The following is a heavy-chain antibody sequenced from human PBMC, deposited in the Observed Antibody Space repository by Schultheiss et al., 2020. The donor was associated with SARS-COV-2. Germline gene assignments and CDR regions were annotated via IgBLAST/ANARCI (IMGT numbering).Heavy chain of an antibody. V-gene: IGHV4-4*02. D-gene: IGHD5-18*01. CDR2: IYHSGST. CDR1: GGSISSSNW. Sequence: GSLRLSCAVSGGSISSSNWWSWVRQPPGKVLEWIGEIYHSGSTNYNPSLKSRVTISVDKSKNQFSLKLSSVTAADTAVYYCARGEGGYSYVGLFDYWGQGTLVTVSS. J-gene: IGHJ4*02. CDR3: ARGEGGYSYVGLFDY.